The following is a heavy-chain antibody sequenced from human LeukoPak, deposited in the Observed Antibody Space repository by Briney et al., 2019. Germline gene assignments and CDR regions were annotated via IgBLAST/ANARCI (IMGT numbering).Heavy chain of an antibody. CDR1: GYTFINYN. D-gene: IGHD6-13*01. J-gene: IGHJ1*01. CDR2: INPSAGST. Sequence: ASVKVSCKASGYTFINYNLHWVRQAPGQGLEWMGIINPSAGSTIYAQKFQGRVTMTRDPSTSTVYMELSSLRSEDTAVYYCARGSYSSSWFEYFQRWGQGTLVTVSS. V-gene: IGHV1-46*01. CDR3: ARGSYSSSWFEYFQR.